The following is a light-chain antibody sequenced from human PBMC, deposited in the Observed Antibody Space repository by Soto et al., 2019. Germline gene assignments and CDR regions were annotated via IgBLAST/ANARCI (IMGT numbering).Light chain of an antibody. CDR2: GAA. CDR1: RSVANNY. V-gene: IGKV3-20*01. J-gene: IGKJ4*01. CDR3: QQYGTWPLT. Sequence: EIVLTQSPGTLSLSPGERVTLSCMASRSVANNYVAWYQQIPGQAPRLLIYGAASRAAGIPDRFSGSGSGTDFSLAISRLEPEDFAVYFCQQYGTWPLTFGGGTKVDI.